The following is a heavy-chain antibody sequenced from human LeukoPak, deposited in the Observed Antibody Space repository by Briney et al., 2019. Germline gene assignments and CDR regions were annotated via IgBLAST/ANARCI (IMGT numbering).Heavy chain of an antibody. D-gene: IGHD1-26*01. V-gene: IGHV3-21*01. CDR2: ISNTGGYI. J-gene: IGHJ4*02. Sequence: GGSLRLSCAASGFTFTSYGMNWVRQAPGKGLEWVSSISNTGGYIYYADSVKGRFTISRDNAKNSLYLQMNSLRAEDTAVYYCVRDLGGRSGHWGQGTLVTVSS. CDR3: VRDLGGRSGH. CDR1: GFTFTSYG.